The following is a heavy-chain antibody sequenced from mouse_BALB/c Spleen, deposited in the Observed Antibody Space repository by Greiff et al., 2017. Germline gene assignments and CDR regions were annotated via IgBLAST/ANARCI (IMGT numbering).Heavy chain of an antibody. CDR1: GFNIKDYY. CDR3: ARSILRLDYAMDY. V-gene: IGHV14-1*02. CDR2: IDPENGNT. D-gene: IGHD1-2*01. J-gene: IGHJ4*01. Sequence: VQLQQSGAELVRPGALVKLSCKASGFNIKDYYMHWVKQRPEQGLEWIGWIDPENGNTISDPKFQGKASITADTSSNTAYLQLSSQTSEDTAVYYCARSILRLDYAMDYWGQGTSVTVSS.